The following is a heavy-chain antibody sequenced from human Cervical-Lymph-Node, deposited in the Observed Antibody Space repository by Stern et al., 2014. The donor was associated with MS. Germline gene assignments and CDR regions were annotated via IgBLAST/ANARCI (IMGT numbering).Heavy chain of an antibody. CDR1: GGSISSYY. CDR3: ARVFYSSSWYNWFDP. J-gene: IGHJ5*02. V-gene: IGHV4-59*01. Sequence: QVQLQESGPGLVKPSETLSLTCTVSGGSISSYYWSWIRQPPGKGLEWIGYIYYSGSTNYNPSLKSRVTISVDTSKNQFSLKLSSVTAADTAVYYCARVFYSSSWYNWFDPWGQGTLVTVSS. CDR2: IYYSGST. D-gene: IGHD6-13*01.